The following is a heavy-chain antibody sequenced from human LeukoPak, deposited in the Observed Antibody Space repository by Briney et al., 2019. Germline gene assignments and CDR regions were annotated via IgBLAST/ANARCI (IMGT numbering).Heavy chain of an antibody. J-gene: IGHJ5*02. V-gene: IGHV3-23*01. CDR3: TKDPNGNYIGAFDP. D-gene: IGHD4-17*01. CDR1: GLSFSDFA. Sequence: GGSLRLSCAGSGLSFSDFAMTWVRQAPGKGLKWVSSMTGNGGTVVYTDSVKGRFTMSRDNSKNTVYLQMNSLRAEDTALYYCTKDPNGNYIGAFDPWGLGTLVTVSS. CDR2: MTGNGGTV.